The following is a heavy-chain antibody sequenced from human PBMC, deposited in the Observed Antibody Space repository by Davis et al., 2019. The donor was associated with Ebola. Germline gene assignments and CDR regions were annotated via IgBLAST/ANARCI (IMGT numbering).Heavy chain of an antibody. D-gene: IGHD3-3*01. V-gene: IGHV4-34*01. Sequence: SETLSLTCAVYGGSFSGYYWSWIRQPPGKGLEWIGEINHSGSTNYNPSLKSRVTISVDTSKNQFSLQLNSVTPEDTAVYYCAREGGAYDFWSWFDPWGQGTLVTVSS. CDR3: AREGGAYDFWSWFDP. CDR2: INHSGST. CDR1: GGSFSGYY. J-gene: IGHJ5*02.